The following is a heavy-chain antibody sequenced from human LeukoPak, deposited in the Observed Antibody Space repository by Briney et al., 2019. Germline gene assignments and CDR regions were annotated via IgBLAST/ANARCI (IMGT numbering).Heavy chain of an antibody. CDR3: ARDPWYCSSTSCYSDYYYYYYMDV. V-gene: IGHV1-69*04. Sequence: SVKVSCKASGGTFSSYTISWVRQAPGQGLEWMGRIIPILGIANYAQKLQGRVTITADKSTSTAYMELSSLRSEDTAVYYCARDPWYCSSTSCYSDYYYYYYMDVWGKGTTVTVSS. CDR2: IIPILGIA. J-gene: IGHJ6*03. D-gene: IGHD2-2*01. CDR1: GGTFSSYT.